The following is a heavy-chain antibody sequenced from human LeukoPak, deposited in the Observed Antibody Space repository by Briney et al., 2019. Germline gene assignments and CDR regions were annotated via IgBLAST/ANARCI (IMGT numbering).Heavy chain of an antibody. CDR3: ARDPHGYWWFDP. Sequence: GGSLRLSCAASGFTFSNYWMHWARQAPGTGLVWVSRINSDGTTTTYADSVKGRFTISRDNAKNTLYLQMNSLRVEDTAVYYCARDPHGYWWFDPWGQGTLVTVSS. CDR1: GFTFSNYW. D-gene: IGHD5-18*01. V-gene: IGHV3-74*01. J-gene: IGHJ5*02. CDR2: INSDGTTT.